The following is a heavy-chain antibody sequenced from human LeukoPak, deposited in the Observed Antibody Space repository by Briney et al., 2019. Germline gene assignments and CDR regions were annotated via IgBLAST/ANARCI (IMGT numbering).Heavy chain of an antibody. CDR2: INRNSGGT. D-gene: IGHD5-12*01. Sequence: ASVKVSCKASGYTFTGYYMHWVRQAPGQGLEWMGWINRNSGGTNYAQKFQGRVTMTRDTSISTAYMELSGLRSDDTAVYYCARGPGYGLDYWGQGTLVTVSS. V-gene: IGHV1-2*02. CDR1: GYTFTGYY. CDR3: ARGPGYGLDY. J-gene: IGHJ4*02.